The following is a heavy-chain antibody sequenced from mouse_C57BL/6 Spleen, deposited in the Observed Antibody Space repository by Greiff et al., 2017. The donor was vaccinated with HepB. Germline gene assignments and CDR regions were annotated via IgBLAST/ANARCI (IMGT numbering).Heavy chain of an antibody. CDR1: GYTFTSYW. CDR3: ASETTVVGYWYFDV. J-gene: IGHJ1*03. CDR2: IHPNSGST. D-gene: IGHD1-1*01. Sequence: QVQLQQPGAELVKPGASVKLSCKASGYTFTSYWMHWVKQRPGQGLEWIGMIHPNSGSTNYNEKFKSKATLTVDKSSSTAYMQLSSLTSEDSAVYFCASETTVVGYWYFDVWGTGTTVTVSS. V-gene: IGHV1-64*01.